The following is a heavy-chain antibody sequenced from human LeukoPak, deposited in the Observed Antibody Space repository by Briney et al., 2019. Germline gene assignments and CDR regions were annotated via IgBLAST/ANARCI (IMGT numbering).Heavy chain of an antibody. CDR1: GFTFDDYG. V-gene: IGHV3-20*04. D-gene: IGHD1-1*01. CDR2: INWNGGST. J-gene: IGHJ4*02. Sequence: GGSLRLSCAASGFTFDDYGMSWVRQAPGKGLEWVSGINWNGGSTGYADSVKGRFTISRDNAKNSLYLQMNSLRAEDTALYYCARAPRYNWNLPFDYWGQGTLVTVSS. CDR3: ARAPRYNWNLPFDY.